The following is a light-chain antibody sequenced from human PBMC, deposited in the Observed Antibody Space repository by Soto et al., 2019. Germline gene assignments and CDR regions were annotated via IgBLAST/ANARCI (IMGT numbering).Light chain of an antibody. Sequence: AIRMTQSPSSLSAATGDRVTITCRASQYITSYLAWYQQKPGKAPKLLIYAASTLQSGVPSRFSGSGSGTDFTLTTTCLQSEDFATYYCQQYYSYPRTFGQGTKVDIK. CDR1: QYITSY. J-gene: IGKJ1*01. V-gene: IGKV1-8*01. CDR3: QQYYSYPRT. CDR2: AAS.